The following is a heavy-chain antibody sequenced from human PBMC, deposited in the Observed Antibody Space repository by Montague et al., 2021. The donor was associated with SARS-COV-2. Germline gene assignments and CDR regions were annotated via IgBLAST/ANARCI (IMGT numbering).Heavy chain of an antibody. V-gene: IGHV4-59*01. Sequence: SGSTNXKPSLKSRVTISVDTSKNQFSLKLSSVTAAETAVYYCARERITIFRVVTWPAYFYYWGQGTLVTVSS. CDR3: ARERITIFRVVTWPAYFYY. J-gene: IGHJ4*02. D-gene: IGHD3-3*01. CDR2: SGST.